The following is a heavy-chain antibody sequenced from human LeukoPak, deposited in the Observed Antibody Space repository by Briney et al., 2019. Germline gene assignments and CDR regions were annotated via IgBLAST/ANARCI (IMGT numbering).Heavy chain of an antibody. D-gene: IGHD6-13*01. CDR2: INYSGST. CDR3: ARGNLEWAAGTRWFDP. CDR1: GESLSGYH. J-gene: IGHJ5*02. Sequence: SETLSLTCAVYGESLSGYHWSWIRQPPGNRLEWIGEINYSGSTNYNPSLKSRVTISLDTSKNQFSLKLSSVTAADTAIYYCARGNLEWAAGTRWFDPWGQGTLVTVSS. V-gene: IGHV4-34*01.